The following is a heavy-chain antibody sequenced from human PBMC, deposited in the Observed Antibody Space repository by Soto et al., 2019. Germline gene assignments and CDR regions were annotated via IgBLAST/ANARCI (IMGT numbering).Heavy chain of an antibody. CDR2: IYYSGIT. CDR3: ARYKSNYYYGMDV. D-gene: IGHD1-20*01. CDR1: GGSISSYY. J-gene: IGHJ6*02. V-gene: IGHV4-59*01. Sequence: PSKTLSLTCTVSGGSISSYYWSWIRQPPGKGLEWIGYIYYSGITNYNPSLKSRVTISVDTSKNQFSLKLSSVTAADTAVYYCARYKSNYYYGMDVWGQGTTVTVS.